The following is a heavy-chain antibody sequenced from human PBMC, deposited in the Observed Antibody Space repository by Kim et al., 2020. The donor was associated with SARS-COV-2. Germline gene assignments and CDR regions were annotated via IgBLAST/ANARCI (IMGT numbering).Heavy chain of an antibody. V-gene: IGHV4-34*01. Sequence: SRVNISVDTSKNQFSLKLSSVTAADTAVYYCARAPRRGKMATILEYYFDYWGQGTLVTVSS. CDR3: ARAPRRGKMATILEYYFDY. D-gene: IGHD5-12*01. J-gene: IGHJ4*02.